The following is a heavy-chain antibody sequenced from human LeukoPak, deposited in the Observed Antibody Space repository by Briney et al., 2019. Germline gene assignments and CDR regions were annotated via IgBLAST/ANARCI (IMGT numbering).Heavy chain of an antibody. CDR2: IYHSGST. CDR3: ARPGTRNCSSTSCHTFDY. CDR1: GGSISSGGYY. Sequence: PSETLSLTCTVSGGSISSGGYYWSWIRQPPGKGLEWIGYIYHSGSTYYNPSLKSRVTISVDTSKNQFSLKLSSVTAADTAVYYCARPGTRNCSSTSCHTFDYWGQGTLVTVSS. V-gene: IGHV4-30-2*01. J-gene: IGHJ4*02. D-gene: IGHD2-2*02.